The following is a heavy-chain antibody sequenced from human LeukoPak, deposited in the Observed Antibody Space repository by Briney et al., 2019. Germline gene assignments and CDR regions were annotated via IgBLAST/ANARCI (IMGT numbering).Heavy chain of an antibody. V-gene: IGHV4-30-4*01. CDR1: GGSISSGDYY. Sequence: SQTLSLTCTVSGGSISSGDYYWSWIRQPPGKGLEWIGYIYYSGSTYCNPSLKSRVTISVDTSKNQFSLKLSSVTAADTAVYYCARDPISIFGVSYYYGMDVWGQGTTVTVSS. CDR3: ARDPISIFGVSYYYGMDV. CDR2: IYYSGST. D-gene: IGHD3-3*01. J-gene: IGHJ6*02.